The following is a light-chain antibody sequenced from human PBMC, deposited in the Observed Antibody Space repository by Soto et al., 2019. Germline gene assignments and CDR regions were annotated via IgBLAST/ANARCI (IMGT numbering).Light chain of an antibody. CDR2: GNS. Sequence: QSVLTQPPSVSGASGQRVTISCTGSSSNIGAGYDVHWYQQLPGTAPKLLIYGNSNRPSGVPDRFSGSKSGTSASLAITGLQAEDQADYYCQSYDSSRVVFGGGTKLTV. CDR3: QSYDSSRVV. CDR1: SSNIGAGYD. V-gene: IGLV1-40*01. J-gene: IGLJ2*01.